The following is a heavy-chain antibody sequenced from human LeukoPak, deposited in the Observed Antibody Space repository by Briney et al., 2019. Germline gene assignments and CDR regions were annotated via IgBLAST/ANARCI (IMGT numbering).Heavy chain of an antibody. Sequence: ASVKVSCKVSGYTLTELSMHWVRQAPGKGLEWMGGFDPEDGEPIYAQKFQGRVTMTEDTSTDTAYMELSSLRSEDTAVYYCATASYCSRGSCYSHDAFDISGQGTMVTVSS. J-gene: IGHJ3*02. CDR2: FDPEDGEP. D-gene: IGHD2-15*01. V-gene: IGHV1-24*01. CDR1: GYTLTELS. CDR3: ATASYCSRGSCYSHDAFDI.